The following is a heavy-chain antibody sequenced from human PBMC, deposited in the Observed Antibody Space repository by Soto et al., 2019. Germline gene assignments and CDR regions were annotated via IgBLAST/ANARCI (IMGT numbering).Heavy chain of an antibody. CDR2: IYYSGST. CDR1: CGSIISGDYY. Sequence: SETLSLTCTFSCGSIISGDYYWSWIRQPPGKGLEWIGYIYYSGSTYYNPSLKSRVTISVDTSKNQFSLKLSSVTAADTAVYYCARRREQLTRDYYYYYGMDVWGQGTTVTVSS. D-gene: IGHD1-1*01. V-gene: IGHV4-30-4*01. J-gene: IGHJ6*02. CDR3: ARRREQLTRDYYYYYGMDV.